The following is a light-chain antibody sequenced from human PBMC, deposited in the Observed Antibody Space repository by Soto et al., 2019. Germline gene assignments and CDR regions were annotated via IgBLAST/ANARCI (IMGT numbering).Light chain of an antibody. CDR2: DNS. J-gene: IGLJ1*01. Sequence: QLVLTQPPSESGAPGQRVTISCTGSSSNIGANYDVHWYQHLPRTAPKLLIYDNSNRPSGVPDRFSGSKSGTSASLAITGLQTEDEADYYCQSYDTTLSAYVFGTGTKVTVL. V-gene: IGLV1-40*01. CDR3: QSYDTTLSAYV. CDR1: SSNIGANYD.